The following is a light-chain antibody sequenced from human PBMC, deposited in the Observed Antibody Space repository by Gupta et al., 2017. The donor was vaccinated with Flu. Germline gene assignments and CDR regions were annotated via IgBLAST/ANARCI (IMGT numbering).Light chain of an antibody. J-gene: IGLJ1*01. Sequence: QSALTQPASVSGSPGQSITISCTGTSSDVGGYNSVSWYQQHPGKAPKLMICEVSNRPSGVSNRFSGSKSGNRASLTISGLQAEDEADYYCSSYTSTSTLVFGTGTKVAVL. CDR2: EVS. CDR1: SSDVGGYNS. CDR3: SSYTSTSTLV. V-gene: IGLV2-14*01.